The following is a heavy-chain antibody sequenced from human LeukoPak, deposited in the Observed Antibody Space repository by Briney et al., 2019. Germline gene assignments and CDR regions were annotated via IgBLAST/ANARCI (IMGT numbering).Heavy chain of an antibody. V-gene: IGHV3-21*01. CDR3: ARDSRGIAAAGST. CDR1: GFTFSSYS. Sequence: GGSLRLSCAASGFTFSSYSMNWVRQAPGKGLEWVSSISSSSSYIYYADSVKGRFTISRDNAKNSLYLQMNSLRAEDTAVYYCARDSRGIAAAGSTWGQGTLVTVSS. CDR2: ISSSSSYI. D-gene: IGHD6-13*01. J-gene: IGHJ5*02.